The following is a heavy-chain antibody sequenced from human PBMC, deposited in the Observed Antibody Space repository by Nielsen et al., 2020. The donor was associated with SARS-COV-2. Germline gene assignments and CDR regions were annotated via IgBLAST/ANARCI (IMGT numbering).Heavy chain of an antibody. J-gene: IGHJ1*01. V-gene: IGHV3-21*01. CDR1: GFTFSSYS. D-gene: IGHD6-13*01. Sequence: GESLKISCAASGFTFSSYSMNWVRQAPGKGLEWVSSISSSSSYIYYADSVKGRFTISRDNAKNSLYLQMNSLRAEDTAVYYCARDGISSRSNGGYWGPGPLVSVSS. CDR2: ISSSSSYI. CDR3: ARDGISSRSNGGY.